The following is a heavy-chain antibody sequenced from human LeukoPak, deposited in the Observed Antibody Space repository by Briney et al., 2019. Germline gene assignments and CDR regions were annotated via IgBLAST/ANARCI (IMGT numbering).Heavy chain of an antibody. V-gene: IGHV1-24*01. J-gene: IGHJ4*02. CDR1: GYTLTELS. Sequence: ASVKVSCKVSGYTLTELSMHWVRQAPGKGLEWMGGFDPEDGETIYAQKFQGRVTMTEDTSTDTAYMELSSLRSEDTAVYYCARGEYNYDFWSGYPPARYYFDYWGQGTLVTVSS. D-gene: IGHD3-3*01. CDR2: FDPEDGET. CDR3: ARGEYNYDFWSGYPPARYYFDY.